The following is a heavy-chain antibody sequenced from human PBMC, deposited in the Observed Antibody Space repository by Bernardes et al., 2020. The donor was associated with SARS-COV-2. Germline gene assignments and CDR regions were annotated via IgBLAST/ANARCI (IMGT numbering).Heavy chain of an antibody. CDR2: IYHSGST. CDR3: ARAGSITIFGVVIARQDAFDI. D-gene: IGHD3-3*01. CDR1: GYSISSGYY. Sequence: SETLSLTCAVSGYSISSGYYWGWIRQPPGKGLEWIGSIYHSGSTYYNPSLKSRFTISVDTSKNQFSLKLSSVTAADTAVYYCARAGSITIFGVVIARQDAFDIWGQGTMVTVSS. J-gene: IGHJ3*02. V-gene: IGHV4-38-2*01.